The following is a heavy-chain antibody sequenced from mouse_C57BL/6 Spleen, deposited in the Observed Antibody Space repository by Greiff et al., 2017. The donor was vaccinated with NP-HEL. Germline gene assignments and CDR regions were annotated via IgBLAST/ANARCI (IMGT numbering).Heavy chain of an antibody. D-gene: IGHD2-3*01. J-gene: IGHJ1*03. CDR2: ISDGGSYT. CDR1: GFTFSSYA. V-gene: IGHV5-4*03. CDR3: ARAYDGYGYFDV. Sequence: EVNLVESGGGLVKPGGSLKLSCAASGFTFSSYAMSWVRQTPEKRLEWVATISDGGSYTYYPDNVKGRFTISRDNAKNNLYLQMSHLKSEDTAMYYCARAYDGYGYFDVWGTGTTVTVSS.